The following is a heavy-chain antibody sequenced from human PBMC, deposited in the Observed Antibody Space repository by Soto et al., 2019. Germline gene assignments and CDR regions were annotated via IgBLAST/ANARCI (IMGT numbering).Heavy chain of an antibody. CDR3: AKDLLPPTYSSGWYGSFDI. J-gene: IGHJ3*02. CDR1: GFTFSSYA. V-gene: IGHV3-23*01. Sequence: GGSLKLSCAASGFTFSSYAMCWVRQAPGKGLEWVSAISGSGGSTYYADSVKGRFTISRDNSKNTLYLQMNSLRAEDTAVYYCAKDLLPPTYSSGWYGSFDIWGQGTMVTVSS. CDR2: ISGSGGST. D-gene: IGHD6-19*01.